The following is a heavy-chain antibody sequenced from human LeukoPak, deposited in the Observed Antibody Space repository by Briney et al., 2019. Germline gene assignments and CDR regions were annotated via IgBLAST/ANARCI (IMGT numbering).Heavy chain of an antibody. CDR1: GYTFTDYY. Sequence: ASVKVSCKASGYTFTDYYLHWVRQAPGHGLEWMGWINPKTGVTKYAQNFQGRVTMTRDTSISTAYMEVSRLRSDDTAVFYCARDLAMYSPVFDYWGQGTLVTVSS. V-gene: IGHV1-2*02. CDR3: ARDLAMYSPVFDY. J-gene: IGHJ4*02. D-gene: IGHD1-26*01. CDR2: INPKTGVT.